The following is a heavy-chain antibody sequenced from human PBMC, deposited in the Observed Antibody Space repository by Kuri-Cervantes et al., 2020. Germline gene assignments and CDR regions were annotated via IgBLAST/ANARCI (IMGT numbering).Heavy chain of an antibody. Sequence: GESLKISCAASGFTFSDYYMSWIRQAPGKGLEWVSYISSSGSTIHYADSVKGRFTISRDNAKNSLYLQMNSLRAEDTAVYYCARDRGVRGVAIDYWGQGTLVTVSS. CDR1: GFTFSDYY. J-gene: IGHJ4*02. CDR3: ARDRGVRGVAIDY. V-gene: IGHV3-11*01. D-gene: IGHD3-10*01. CDR2: ISSSGSTI.